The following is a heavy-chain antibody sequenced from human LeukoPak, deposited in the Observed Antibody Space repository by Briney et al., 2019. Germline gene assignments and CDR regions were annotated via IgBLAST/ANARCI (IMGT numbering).Heavy chain of an antibody. V-gene: IGHV3-23*01. J-gene: IGHJ5*02. CDR2: ISGSGGST. CDR3: AKYRSGSPITEGFDP. CDR1: GFTFSSYA. Sequence: GGSLRPSCAASGFTFSSYAMSWVRQAPGKGLEWVSAISGSGGSTYYADSVKGRFTISRDNSKNTLYLQMNSLRAEDTAVYYCAKYRSGSPITEGFDPWGQGTLVTVSS. D-gene: IGHD1-14*01.